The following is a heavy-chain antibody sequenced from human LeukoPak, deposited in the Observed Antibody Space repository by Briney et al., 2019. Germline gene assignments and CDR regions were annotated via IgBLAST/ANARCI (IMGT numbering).Heavy chain of an antibody. Sequence: SETLSLTCIVSGATISSSSYYWGWIRQPPGKGLEWIGNIYYSGSTYNNPSLKSRVTISVDTSKNHFSLNLRSVTAADTAVYYCARGGRFGAGNDYWGQGTLVAVSS. V-gene: IGHV4-39*02. J-gene: IGHJ4*02. CDR1: GATISSSSYY. CDR2: IYYSGST. D-gene: IGHD3-10*01. CDR3: ARGGRFGAGNDY.